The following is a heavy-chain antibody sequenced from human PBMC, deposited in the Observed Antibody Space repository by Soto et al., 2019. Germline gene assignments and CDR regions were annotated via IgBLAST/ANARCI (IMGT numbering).Heavy chain of an antibody. CDR2: IHYSGATSFFP. CDR3: AAGEASSRNLAPYYLDF. CDR1: GGSMRNYF. D-gene: IGHD6-13*01. J-gene: IGHJ4*02. V-gene: IGHV4-59*01. Sequence: PSETLSLTCTVSGGSMRNYFWTWIRQRPGKGLEWIGYIHYSGATSFFPSYNPSLRGRVTISEDTSKNQFSLKLLSVTTADTAVYFCAAGEASSRNLAPYYLDFWGQGTLVTVSS.